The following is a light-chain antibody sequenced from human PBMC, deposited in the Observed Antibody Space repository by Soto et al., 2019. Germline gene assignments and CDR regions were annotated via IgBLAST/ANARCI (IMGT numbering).Light chain of an antibody. V-gene: IGLV1-51*01. Sequence: QSVFTQPPSVSAAPGQRVTISCSGSNSNIESNSVSWYQQLPGTAPRLLISGNDKRPSGIPDRFSGSKSGTSATLDITGLQTGDEADYYCGAWDSSLNTGVFGTGTKVTVL. J-gene: IGLJ1*01. CDR3: GAWDSSLNTGV. CDR1: NSNIESNS. CDR2: GND.